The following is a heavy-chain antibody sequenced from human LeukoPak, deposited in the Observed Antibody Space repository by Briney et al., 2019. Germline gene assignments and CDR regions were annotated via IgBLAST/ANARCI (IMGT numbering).Heavy chain of an antibody. CDR3: ARADCSSSTCYLRRSWFDP. D-gene: IGHD2-2*01. Sequence: GGSLRHSCAASGFTFSTYWMTWVRQAPGKGLEWVSSISTSSRYIYYKDSVRGRFTISRDDAKNSLYLEMNSLRAEDTAVYYCARADCSSSTCYLRRSWFDPWGQGTLVTVSS. J-gene: IGHJ5*02. CDR2: ISTSSRYI. CDR1: GFTFSTYW. V-gene: IGHV3-21*01.